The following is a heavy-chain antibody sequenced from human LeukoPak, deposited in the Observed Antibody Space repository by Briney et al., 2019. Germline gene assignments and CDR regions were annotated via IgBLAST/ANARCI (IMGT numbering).Heavy chain of an antibody. J-gene: IGHJ3*02. CDR2: ISISSSTI. CDR3: ARDGYCSSTSCLDI. V-gene: IGHV3-48*01. D-gene: IGHD2-2*03. Sequence: GGSLRLSCAASGFTFSSYSMNWVRQAPGKGLEWVSYISISSSTIYYADSVKGRFTISRDNAKNSLFLQMNSLRAEDTADYYCARDGYCSSTSCLDIWGQGTMVTVSS. CDR1: GFTFSSYS.